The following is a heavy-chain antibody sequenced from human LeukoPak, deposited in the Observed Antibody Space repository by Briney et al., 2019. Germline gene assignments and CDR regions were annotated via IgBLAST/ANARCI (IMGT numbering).Heavy chain of an antibody. D-gene: IGHD2-15*01. CDR2: MNPNSGNT. Sequence: ASVKVSCKASGYTFTSYDINWVRQATGQGLEWMGWMNPNSGNTGYAQKFQGRVTMTRNTSISTAYMELSSLRSEDTAVYYCARGREPYCSGGSCYFRTYYYGMDVWGQGITVTVSS. J-gene: IGHJ6*02. CDR1: GYTFTSYD. V-gene: IGHV1-8*01. CDR3: ARGREPYCSGGSCYFRTYYYGMDV.